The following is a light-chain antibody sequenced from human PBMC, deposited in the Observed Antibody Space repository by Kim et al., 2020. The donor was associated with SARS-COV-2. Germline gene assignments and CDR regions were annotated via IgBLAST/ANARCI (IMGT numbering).Light chain of an antibody. CDR2: QDT. V-gene: IGLV3-1*01. CDR1: ELGNKY. J-gene: IGLJ1*01. Sequence: SYELTQPPSVSVSPGQTATITCSGDELGNKYASWYQQRPDQSPILVIYQDTKRPSGIPERFSGSNSGNTATLTISGTQALDEADYYCQAWDTGNYVFGTGTKVTVL. CDR3: QAWDTGNYV.